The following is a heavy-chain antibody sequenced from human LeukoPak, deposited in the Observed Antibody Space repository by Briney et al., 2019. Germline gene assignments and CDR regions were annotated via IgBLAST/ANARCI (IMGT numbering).Heavy chain of an antibody. CDR3: AKGVTAIYNYYYYMDV. CDR2: IRYDGSNK. J-gene: IGHJ6*03. CDR1: GFTFSSYG. V-gene: IGHV3-30*02. Sequence: GGSLRLSCAASGFTFSSYGMHWVRQAPGKGLEWVAFIRYDGSNKYYADSVKGRFTISRDNSKDTLYLQMNSLRAEDTAVYYCAKGVTAIYNYYYYMDVWGKGTTVTVSS. D-gene: IGHD2-21*02.